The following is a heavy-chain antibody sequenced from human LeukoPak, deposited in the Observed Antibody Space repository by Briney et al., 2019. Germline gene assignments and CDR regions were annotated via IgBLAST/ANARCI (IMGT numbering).Heavy chain of an antibody. CDR2: IYTSGST. CDR1: GGSISSGSYY. CDR3: AREVGYDGSGYYRFPIDY. J-gene: IGHJ4*02. D-gene: IGHD3-22*01. Sequence: SETLSLTCTVPGGSISSGSYYWSWIRQPAGKGLEWIVRIYTSGSTNYNPSLKSRVTISVDTSKNQFSLKLSSVTAADTAVYYCAREVGYDGSGYYRFPIDYWGQGTLVTVSS. V-gene: IGHV4-61*02.